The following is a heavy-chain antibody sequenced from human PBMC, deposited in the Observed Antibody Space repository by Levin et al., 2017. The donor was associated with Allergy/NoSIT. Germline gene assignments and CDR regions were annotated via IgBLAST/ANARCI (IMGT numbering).Heavy chain of an antibody. CDR2: IYYSGST. Sequence: SQTLSLPCTVSGGSISGSYWSWIRQPPGKGLEWIGYIYYSGSTNYNPSLKSRVTISVDTSKNQFSLKLSSVTAADTAVYYCAREATVTTGFDYWGQGTPVTVSS. J-gene: IGHJ4*02. CDR3: AREATVTTGFDY. D-gene: IGHD4-17*01. CDR1: GGSISGSY. V-gene: IGHV4-59*01.